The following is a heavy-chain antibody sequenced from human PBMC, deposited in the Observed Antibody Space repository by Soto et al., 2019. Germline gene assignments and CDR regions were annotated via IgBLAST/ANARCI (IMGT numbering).Heavy chain of an antibody. V-gene: IGHV1-69*06. J-gene: IGHJ4*02. CDR2: IIPIFGNA. Sequence: QVQLVQSGAEVKKPGSSGKVSCKASVGTFSSYAISWVRKAPGQGLEWMGGIIPIFGNANYAQKFQGRVTITAEKATSTAYMELSSLRSEDTAVYYCASDSHAYDFWSGYYPFDYWVQGTLVTVSS. CDR3: ASDSHAYDFWSGYYPFDY. CDR1: VGTFSSYA. D-gene: IGHD3-3*01.